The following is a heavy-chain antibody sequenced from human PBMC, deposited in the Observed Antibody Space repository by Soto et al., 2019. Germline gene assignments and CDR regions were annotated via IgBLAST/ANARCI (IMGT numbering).Heavy chain of an antibody. J-gene: IGHJ4*02. CDR1: GFTFASSA. Sequence: SVKVSCKASGFTFASSAMGWVRQARGQRLEWIGWIVVGSGNTNYAQKFQERVTISRDMSTSTAYMELTGLRSEDTAVYYCATAPYCSGNICPRQFDYWGQGTLVTVS. V-gene: IGHV1-58*02. CDR3: ATAPYCSGNICPRQFDY. D-gene: IGHD2-15*01. CDR2: IVVGSGNT.